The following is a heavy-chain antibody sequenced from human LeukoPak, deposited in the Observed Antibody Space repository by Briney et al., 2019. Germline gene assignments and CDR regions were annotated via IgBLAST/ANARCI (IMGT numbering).Heavy chain of an antibody. CDR2: IYYSGST. Sequence: SETLSLTCTVSGGSISSSSYYWGWIRQPPGKGLEWIGSIYYSGSTYYNPSLKSRVTISVDTSKNQFSLKLSSVTAADTAVYYCASLRHDSSSEPYFDYWGQGTLVTVSS. CDR1: GGSISSSSYY. CDR3: ASLRHDSSSEPYFDY. V-gene: IGHV4-39*07. J-gene: IGHJ4*02. D-gene: IGHD6-13*01.